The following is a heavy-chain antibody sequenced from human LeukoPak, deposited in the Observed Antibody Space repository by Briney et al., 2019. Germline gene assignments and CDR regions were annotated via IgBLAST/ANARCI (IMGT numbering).Heavy chain of an antibody. V-gene: IGHV3-9*01. CDR3: AKGRSRVPAAIFNWFDP. D-gene: IGHD2-2*02. J-gene: IGHJ5*02. CDR1: GLTFDDYA. Sequence: GGSLRLSCAASGLTFDDYAMHWVRQAPGRGLEWVSGISWNSGSIRYADSVKRRFTISRDNAKNSLYLQMNSLRAEDTALDYCAKGRSRVPAAIFNWFDPWGQGTLVTVSS. CDR2: ISWNSGSI.